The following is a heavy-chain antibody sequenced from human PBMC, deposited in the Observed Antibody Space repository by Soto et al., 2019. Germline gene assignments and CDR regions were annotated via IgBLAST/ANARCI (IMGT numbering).Heavy chain of an antibody. CDR3: TIGSWSGEVFDI. J-gene: IGHJ3*02. V-gene: IGHV1-69*02. CDR2: IIPMLGVR. D-gene: IGHD2-21*01. CDR1: GGTFSTYS. Sequence: QVQLVQSGAEVKKPGSSVKVSCKDSGGTFSTYSMFWVRQAPGQGLEWLGRIIPMLGVRNYAQRFQDRVTIIAAKSTATVHMKLSSLRSEDTALYYCTIGSWSGEVFDIWGQGTMVTVSS.